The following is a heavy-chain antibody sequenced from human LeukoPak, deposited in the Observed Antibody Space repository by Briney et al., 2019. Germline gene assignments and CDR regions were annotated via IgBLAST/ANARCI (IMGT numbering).Heavy chain of an antibody. J-gene: IGHJ6*02. CDR2: IYYSGST. V-gene: IGHV4-61*08. CDR3: ARDPGSPGDLYGDYQTGGGMDV. D-gene: IGHD4-17*01. Sequence: SETLSLTCTVSGGSISSGGYYWSWIRQHPGKGLEWIGYIYYSGSTNYNPSLKSRVTISVDTSKNQFSLKLSSVTAADTAVYYCARDPGSPGDLYGDYQTGGGMDVWGQGTTVTVSS. CDR1: GGSISSGGYY.